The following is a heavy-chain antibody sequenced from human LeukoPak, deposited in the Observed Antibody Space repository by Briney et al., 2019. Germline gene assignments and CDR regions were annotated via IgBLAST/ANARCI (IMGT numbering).Heavy chain of an antibody. D-gene: IGHD6-13*01. CDR3: AKDLLRAAAAPDY. J-gene: IGHJ4*02. CDR2: ISWNSGTI. Sequence: GGSLRLSCAASGFTFHEYAMHWVRQVPGKGLAWVSGISWNSGTIDYADSVKGRFTISRDNSKNTLYLQMNSLRAEDTAVYYCAKDLLRAAAAPDYWGQGTLVTVSS. V-gene: IGHV3-9*01. CDR1: GFTFHEYA.